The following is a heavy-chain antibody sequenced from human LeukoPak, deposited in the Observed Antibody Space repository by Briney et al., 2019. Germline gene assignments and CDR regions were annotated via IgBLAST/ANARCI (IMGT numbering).Heavy chain of an antibody. D-gene: IGHD4-23*01. J-gene: IGHJ3*02. V-gene: IGHV3-73*01. CDR3: TSSGDVTPEAFDI. CDR1: GFTFSGSA. Sequence: GGSLRLSCAASGFTFSGSAMHWVRQASGKGLEWGGRIRSKANSYATAYAASGKGRFTIARDDSKNTAYLQMNSLKTEDTAVYYCTSSGDVTPEAFDIWGQGTMVTVSS. CDR2: IRSKANSYAT.